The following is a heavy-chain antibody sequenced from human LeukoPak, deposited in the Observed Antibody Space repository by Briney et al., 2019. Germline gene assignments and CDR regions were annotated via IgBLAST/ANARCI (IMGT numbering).Heavy chain of an antibody. V-gene: IGHV3-30*07. CDR3: ARGPYDYGEYIDY. D-gene: IGHD4-17*01. Sequence: GGSLRLSCAASGFTLTYYAMHWVRQAPGKGLEWVAVTSYDGNKKYYADSVKGRFTISRDNAKNSLYLQLNSLRAEDTAVYYCARGPYDYGEYIDYWGQGTLVTVSS. CDR2: TSYDGNKK. J-gene: IGHJ4*02. CDR1: GFTLTYYA.